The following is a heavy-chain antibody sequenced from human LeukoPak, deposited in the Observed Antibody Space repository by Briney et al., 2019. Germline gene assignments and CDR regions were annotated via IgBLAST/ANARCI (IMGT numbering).Heavy chain of an antibody. V-gene: IGHV1-2*02. CDR3: ARGVFLEWLNDAFDI. J-gene: IGHJ3*02. CDR2: INPNSGGT. Sequence: ASVKVSCKASGYTFTSYYMHWVRQAPGQGLEWMGWINPNSGGTNYAQKFQGRVTMTRDTSISTAYMELSRLRSDDTAVYYCARGVFLEWLNDAFDIWGQGTMVTVSS. D-gene: IGHD3-3*01. CDR1: GYTFTSYY.